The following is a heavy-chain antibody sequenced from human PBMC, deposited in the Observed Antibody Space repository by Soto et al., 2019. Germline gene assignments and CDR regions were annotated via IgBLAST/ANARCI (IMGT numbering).Heavy chain of an antibody. CDR2: IYWDDDK. CDR1: GFSLSTRGVG. J-gene: IGHJ4*02. D-gene: IGHD3-22*01. CDR3: ARDSSGFYGFDY. V-gene: IGHV2-5*02. Sequence: QITLKESGPTLVKPTQTLTLTCTFSGFSLSTRGVGVGWIRQPLGKALEWLGLIYWDDDKRYSPSLKSRLTITKDTSKDQVVLTMTNMDPVDTATYYCARDSSGFYGFDYWGQGTLVTVSS.